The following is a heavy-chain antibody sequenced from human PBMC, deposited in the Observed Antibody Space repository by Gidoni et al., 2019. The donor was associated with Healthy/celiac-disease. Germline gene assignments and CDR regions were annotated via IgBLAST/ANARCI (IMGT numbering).Heavy chain of an antibody. V-gene: IGHV3-21*01. J-gene: IGHJ3*02. CDR2: ISSSSSYI. D-gene: IGHD3-22*01. CDR1: GFTFSSYS. Sequence: EVQLVESGGGLVKPGGSLRLSCAASGFTFSSYSMNWVRQAPGKGLEWGSSISSSSSYIYYADSVKGRFTISRDNAKNSLYLQMNSLRAEDTAVYYCAADSSGGDDAFDIWGQGTMVTVFS. CDR3: AADSSGGDDAFDI.